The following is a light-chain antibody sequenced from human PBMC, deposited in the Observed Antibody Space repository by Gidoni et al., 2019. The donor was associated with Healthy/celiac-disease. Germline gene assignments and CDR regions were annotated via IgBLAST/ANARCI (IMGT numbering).Light chain of an antibody. CDR2: DNN. CDR1: SSNIGNNY. V-gene: IGLV1-51*01. CDR3: GTWDSSLSAGV. Sequence: QSVLTHPPSVSAAPGQKVTISCSGSSSNIGNNYVSWYQQPPGTAPKLLIYDNNKRPSGIPDRFAGSKSGTSATLGITGLQTGDEADYYCGTWDSSLSAGVFGTGTKVTVL. J-gene: IGLJ1*01.